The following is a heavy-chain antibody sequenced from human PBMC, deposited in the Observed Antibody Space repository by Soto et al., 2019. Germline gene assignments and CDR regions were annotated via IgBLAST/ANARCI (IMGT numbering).Heavy chain of an antibody. D-gene: IGHD3-9*01. CDR2: INHSGST. Sequence: SETLSLTCAVYGGSFSGYYWSWIRQPPGKGLEWIGEINHSGSTNYSPSLKSRVTKSVDTSKNQFSLKLSSVTAADTAVYYCARGTNFDWLLSGSSGLGYYFDYWGQGTLVTVSS. CDR1: GGSFSGYY. V-gene: IGHV4-34*01. J-gene: IGHJ4*02. CDR3: ARGTNFDWLLSGSSGLGYYFDY.